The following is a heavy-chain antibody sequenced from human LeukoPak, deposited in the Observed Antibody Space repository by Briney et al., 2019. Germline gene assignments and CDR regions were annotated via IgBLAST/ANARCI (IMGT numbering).Heavy chain of an antibody. D-gene: IGHD6-13*01. CDR1: GFSFTSYY. J-gene: IGHJ4*02. CDR3: ARDRAAADLDY. V-gene: IGHV3-33*08. CDR2: IWYDGSNK. Sequence: GGSLRLSCAASGFSFTSYYMAWFRQAPGKGLEWVAVIWYDGSNKFYADSVKGRFTISRDNSKNTLYLQMNSLRAEDTAVYYCARDRAAADLDYWGQGTLVTVSS.